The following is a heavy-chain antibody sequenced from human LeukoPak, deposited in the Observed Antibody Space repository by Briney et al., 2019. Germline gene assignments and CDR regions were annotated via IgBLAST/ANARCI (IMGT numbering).Heavy chain of an antibody. CDR1: GCTLSSYE. CDR3: AELGITMIGGV. V-gene: IGHV3-48*03. J-gene: IGHJ6*04. Sequence: SLRLSCAASGCTLSSYEMDWVRQARGKGLEWVSYMSSSGSTIYYADSVKGRFTISRDNAKNSLYLQMNSLRAEDTAVYYCAELGITMIGGVWGKGTTVTISS. CDR2: MSSSGSTI. D-gene: IGHD3-10*02.